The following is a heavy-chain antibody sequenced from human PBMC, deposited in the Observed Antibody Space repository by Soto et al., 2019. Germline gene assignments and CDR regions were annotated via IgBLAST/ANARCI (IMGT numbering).Heavy chain of an antibody. CDR1: GGSISSDY. CDR3: ARGDIVVVPAAIVYYYYYMDV. Sequence: SETLSLTCTVSGGSISSDYWSWIRQPPGKGLEWIGYIYYSGSTNYNPSLKSRVTISVDTSKNQFSLKLSSVTAADTAVYYCARGDIVVVPAAIVYYYYYMDVWGKRTTVTVSS. CDR2: IYYSGST. D-gene: IGHD2-2*01. V-gene: IGHV4-59*01. J-gene: IGHJ6*03.